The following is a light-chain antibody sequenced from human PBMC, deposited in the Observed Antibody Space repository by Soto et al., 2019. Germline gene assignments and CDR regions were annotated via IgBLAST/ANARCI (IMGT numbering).Light chain of an antibody. CDR1: SSDVGAYNY. V-gene: IGLV2-14*01. Sequence: QSALPQPASVSGSPGQSITISCTGTSSDVGAYNYVSWYQQHPGKAPKLMIYDVSNRPSGVSNRFSGSKSGNAASLTISGLQPEDEADYYCSSYTSSSTLIFGGGTKLTVL. J-gene: IGLJ2*01. CDR2: DVS. CDR3: SSYTSSSTLI.